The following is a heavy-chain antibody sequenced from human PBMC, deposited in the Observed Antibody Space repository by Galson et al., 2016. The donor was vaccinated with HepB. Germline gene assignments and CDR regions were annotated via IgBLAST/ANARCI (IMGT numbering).Heavy chain of an antibody. D-gene: IGHD4-17*01. Sequence: SVKVTCKASGFLFTSYAINWVRQAPGQGLEWMGWVSGYNGNTKYEQKFQDSVTMTTDTYTNTTDLEVRRLRSDDTAVYYCARGGPGDYGDKPDYFDYWGQGTVVTVSS. CDR2: VSGYNGNT. V-gene: IGHV1-18*01. CDR3: ARGGPGDYGDKPDYFDY. CDR1: GFLFTSYA. J-gene: IGHJ4*02.